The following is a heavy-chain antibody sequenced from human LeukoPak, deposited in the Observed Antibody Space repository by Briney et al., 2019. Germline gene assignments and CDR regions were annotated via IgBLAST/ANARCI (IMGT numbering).Heavy chain of an antibody. CDR2: IYYSGST. V-gene: IGHV4-59*01. Sequence: SETLPLTCTVCGYSISSGYYWSWIRQPPGKGLEWIGYIYYSGSTNYNPSLKSRVTISVDTSKNQFSLKLSSVTAADTAVYYCARWGSSGWYAGRFDPWGQGTLVTVSS. CDR1: GYSISSGYY. J-gene: IGHJ5*02. D-gene: IGHD6-19*01. CDR3: ARWGSSGWYAGRFDP.